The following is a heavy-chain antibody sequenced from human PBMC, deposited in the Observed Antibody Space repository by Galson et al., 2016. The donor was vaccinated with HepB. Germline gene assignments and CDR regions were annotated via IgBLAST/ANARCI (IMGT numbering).Heavy chain of an antibody. J-gene: IGHJ6*02. CDR1: GYTFTSYD. CDR2: MNPNSGNT. V-gene: IGHV1-8*01. Sequence: SVKVSCKASGYTFTSYDINWVRQATGQGLEWMGWMNPNSGNTGYAQKFQGRVTMTRNTSISTAYMELSSLRSEDTAVYYCARGLLPRYFDWLYYYYGMDVWGQGTTVTVSS. D-gene: IGHD3-9*01. CDR3: ARGLLPRYFDWLYYYYGMDV.